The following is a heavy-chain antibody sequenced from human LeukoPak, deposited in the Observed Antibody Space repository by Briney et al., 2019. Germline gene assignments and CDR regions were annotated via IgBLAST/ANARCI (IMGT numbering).Heavy chain of an antibody. Sequence: GGSLRLSCAASGFTVSSNYMSWVRQAPGKGLEWVSRIYSGGGTYYADSVKGRFTISRDNSKNTLYLQMHRLRAEDTAVYYCAKDGPPDGYNTPYYFGYWGQGTLVTVSS. CDR2: IYSGGGT. J-gene: IGHJ4*02. CDR3: AKDGPPDGYNTPYYFGY. CDR1: GFTVSSNY. D-gene: IGHD5-24*01. V-gene: IGHV3-53*01.